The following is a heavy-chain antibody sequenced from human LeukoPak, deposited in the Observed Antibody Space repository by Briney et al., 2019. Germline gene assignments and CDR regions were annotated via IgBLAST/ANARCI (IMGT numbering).Heavy chain of an antibody. J-gene: IGHJ4*02. CDR3: AKDGGLWVSAHWGDS. CDR1: GFTFSSYT. D-gene: IGHD7-27*01. CDR2: LTTSDGNT. V-gene: IGHV3-23*01. Sequence: GGSLRLSCAASGFTFSSYTMSWVRQAPGKGLEWVSTLTTSDGNTYYADSVKGRFTVSRDNSKNTLYLQMNSLRAEDTAVYYCAKDGGLWVSAHWGDSWGRGTLVTVSS.